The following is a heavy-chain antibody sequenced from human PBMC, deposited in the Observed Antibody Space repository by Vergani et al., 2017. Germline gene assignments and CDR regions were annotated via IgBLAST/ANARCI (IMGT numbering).Heavy chain of an antibody. CDR1: GFTFSSYA. CDR3: ARARGVYGAYFDY. Sequence: QVQLVESGGGVVQPGRSLRLSCAASGFTFSSYAMHWVRQAPGKGLEWVAVISYDGSNKYYAESMKGRFTISRDNSKNTLYLQMNSLRAEDTAMYYCARARGVYGAYFDYWGQGTLVTGSS. CDR2: ISYDGSNK. V-gene: IGHV3-30-3*01. D-gene: IGHD4-17*01. J-gene: IGHJ4*02.